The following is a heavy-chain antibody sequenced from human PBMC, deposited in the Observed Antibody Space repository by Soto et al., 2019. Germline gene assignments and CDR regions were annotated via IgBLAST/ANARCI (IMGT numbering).Heavy chain of an antibody. CDR2: INPNSGGT. CDR1: GYTFTGYY. CDR3: ARSRLSGWYRSGMDV. Sequence: QVQLVQSGAEVKKPGASVKVSCKASGYTFTGYYMHWVRQAPGQGLEWMGWINPNSGGTNYAQKFQGWVTMTRDTSISTAYMELSRLRSDDTAVYYCARSRLSGWYRSGMDVWGQGTTVTVSS. V-gene: IGHV1-2*04. J-gene: IGHJ6*02. D-gene: IGHD6-19*01.